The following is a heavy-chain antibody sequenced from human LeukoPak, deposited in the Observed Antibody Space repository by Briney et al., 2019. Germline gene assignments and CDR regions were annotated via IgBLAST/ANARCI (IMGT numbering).Heavy chain of an antibody. CDR1: GFTFSTYA. J-gene: IGHJ4*02. CDR2: ISGSGGST. D-gene: IGHD5-12*01. V-gene: IGHV3-23*01. Sequence: GGSLRLSCAASGFTFSTYAMSWVRQAPGKGLEWVSAISGSGGSTYYADSVKGRFTISRDNSKNTLYLQMNSLRAEDTAVYYCAKDRYSGYDPFDYWGQGTLVTVSS. CDR3: AKDRYSGYDPFDY.